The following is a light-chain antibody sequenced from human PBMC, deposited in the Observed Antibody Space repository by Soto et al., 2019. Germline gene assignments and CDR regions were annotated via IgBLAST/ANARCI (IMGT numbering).Light chain of an antibody. CDR3: QQFGGSSYT. Sequence: EIVLTQSPGTLSLSPGERATLSCRASQSVSSSYLAWYQQKPGQAPRHLIYGASGRATGIPDRFSGSGSGTDFPLTISRLEPEDFAVYYCQQFGGSSYTFGQGPKLQIK. V-gene: IGKV3-20*01. CDR1: QSVSSSY. CDR2: GAS. J-gene: IGKJ2*01.